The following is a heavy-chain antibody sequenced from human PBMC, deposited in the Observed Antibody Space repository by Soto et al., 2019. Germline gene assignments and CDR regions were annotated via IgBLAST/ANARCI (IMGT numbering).Heavy chain of an antibody. CDR2: ISGSGGST. Sequence: GGSLRLSCAASGFTFSSYAMSWVRQPPGKGLEWVSAISGSGGSTYYADSVKGRFTISRDNSKNTLYLQMNSLRAEDTVVYYCAKGNRVLGAAVMDVWGTGTTVTV. CDR1: GFTFSSYA. D-gene: IGHD6-25*01. V-gene: IGHV3-23*01. J-gene: IGHJ6*03. CDR3: AKGNRVLGAAVMDV.